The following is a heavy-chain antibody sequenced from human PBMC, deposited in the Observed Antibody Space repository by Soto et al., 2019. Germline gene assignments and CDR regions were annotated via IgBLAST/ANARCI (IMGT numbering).Heavy chain of an antibody. CDR2: IYYSGAT. J-gene: IGHJ5*02. CDR3: ARRPEDNWFDP. V-gene: IGHV4-39*01. CDR1: GGFIRTSTYY. Sequence: SETLSLTCSVSGGFIRTSTYYWGWIRQPPGKGLEWIGSIYYSGATYYNPSLKSRVTISVDTSKNQFSLKLRSVTAADTAVYYCARRPEDNWFDPWGQGTLVTVSS.